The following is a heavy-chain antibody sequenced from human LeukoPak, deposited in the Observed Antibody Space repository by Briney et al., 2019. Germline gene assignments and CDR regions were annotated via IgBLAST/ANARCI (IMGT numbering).Heavy chain of an antibody. CDR3: ARDQGSGDGYNYGAFDI. V-gene: IGHV3-48*01. Sequence: GGSLRLSCAASGFTFSSYSMNWVRQAPGKGLEWVSYITTISSTIYYADSVKGRFTISRDNAKNSLYLQMNSLRAEDTAVYYCARDQGSGDGYNYGAFDIWGQATMVTVSS. D-gene: IGHD5-24*01. J-gene: IGHJ3*02. CDR1: GFTFSSYS. CDR2: ITTISSTI.